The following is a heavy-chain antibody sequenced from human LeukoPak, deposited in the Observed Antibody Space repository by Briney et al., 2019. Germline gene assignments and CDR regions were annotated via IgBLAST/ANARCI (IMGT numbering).Heavy chain of an antibody. CDR3: ARGYSSSWTEGYYYYGMDV. J-gene: IGHJ6*02. CDR2: IIPILGIA. CDR1: GGTFSSYA. V-gene: IGHV1-69*04. Sequence: GASVTVSCKASGGTFSSYAISWVRQAPGQGLEWMGRIIPILGIANYAQKFQGRVTITADKSTSTAYMELSSLRSEDTAVYYCARGYSSSWTEGYYYYGMDVWGQGTTVTVSS. D-gene: IGHD6-13*01.